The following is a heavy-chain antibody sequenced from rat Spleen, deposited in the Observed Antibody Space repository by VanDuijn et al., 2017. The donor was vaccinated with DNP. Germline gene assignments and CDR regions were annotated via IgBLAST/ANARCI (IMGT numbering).Heavy chain of an antibody. D-gene: IGHD4-3*01. CDR1: GFTFSDYY. V-gene: IGHV5-22*01. CDR2: ISYDGGST. J-gene: IGHJ2*01. CDR3: ARIIRGTFDY. Sequence: EVQLVESGGGLVQPGRSLKLSCAASGFTFSDYYMAWVRQAPTKGLEWVAYISYDGGSTYYGDSVKGQFTISRDNAKSTLYLQMNSLRSEDMATYYCARIIRGTFDYWGQGVMVTVSS.